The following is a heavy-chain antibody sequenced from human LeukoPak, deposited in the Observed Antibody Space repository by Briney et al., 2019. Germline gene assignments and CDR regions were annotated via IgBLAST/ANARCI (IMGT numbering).Heavy chain of an antibody. V-gene: IGHV3-30*18. CDR2: ISYDGRNE. J-gene: IGHJ5*02. Sequence: GGSLRLSCVASGFTFSDYGMLWVRQPPGKGLEWVAVISYDGRNEHYADSVKGRFTISRDNSKNTVFLQMNTLRTEDTAVYFCAKSKAYSNYWFDPWGQGTLVTVSS. CDR1: GFTFSDYG. CDR3: AKSKAYSNYWFDP. D-gene: IGHD4-11*01.